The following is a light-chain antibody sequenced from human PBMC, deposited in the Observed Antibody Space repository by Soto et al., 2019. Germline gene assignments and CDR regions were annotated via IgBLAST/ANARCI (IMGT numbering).Light chain of an antibody. Sequence: EVVMTQSPLSLPVTLGQPASISCRSSQSLVNSDGNTYLNWFHQRPGQSPRRLIYKVSNRDSGVPDRFGGSESGTDFTLRISRVEAEDVGVYYCMQGSHWPRTFGQGTRVEIK. J-gene: IGKJ1*01. CDR1: QSLVNSDGNTY. CDR3: MQGSHWPRT. V-gene: IGKV2-30*01. CDR2: KVS.